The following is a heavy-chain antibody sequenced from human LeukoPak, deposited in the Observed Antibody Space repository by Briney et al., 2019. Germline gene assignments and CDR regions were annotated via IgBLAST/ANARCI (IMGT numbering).Heavy chain of an antibody. V-gene: IGHV1-2*02. CDR2: INPNSGGT. Sequence: ASVKVSCKASGYTFTGYYMHWVRQAPGQGLEWMGWINPNSGGTNYAQKFQGRVTMTRDTSISTAYMELSRLRSDDTAVYYCAREYSGSPTGALDIWGQGTMVTVSS. J-gene: IGHJ3*02. CDR1: GYTFTGYY. D-gene: IGHD1-26*01. CDR3: AREYSGSPTGALDI.